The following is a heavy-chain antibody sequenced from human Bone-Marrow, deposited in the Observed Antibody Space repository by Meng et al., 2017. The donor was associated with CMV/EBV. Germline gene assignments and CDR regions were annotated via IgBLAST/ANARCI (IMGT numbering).Heavy chain of an antibody. CDR3: ARGAQVEHY. CDR2: IRYDGSNK. CDR1: GFTFSSYG. Sequence: GESLKISCAASGFTFSSYGMHWVRQAPGKGLEWVAFIRYDGSNKYYADSVKGRFTISRDNSKNTLYLQMNSLRAEDTAVYYCARGAQVEHYWGQGTLVTVSS. D-gene: IGHD5-24*01. V-gene: IGHV3-30*02. J-gene: IGHJ4*02.